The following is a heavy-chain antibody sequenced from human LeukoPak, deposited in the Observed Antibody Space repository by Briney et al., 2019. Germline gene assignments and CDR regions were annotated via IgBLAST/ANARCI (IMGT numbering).Heavy chain of an antibody. D-gene: IGHD3-22*01. CDR2: LRHDGSNI. Sequence: GGSLRLSCTASGFNFNEHGMHWVRQAPGKGLEWVAFLRHDGSNIHYADSVKGRFTISRDNSKKTVFLQMNSLRAADTAVYYCARDRPLRYYDSSGYFDYWGQGTLVTVSS. CDR3: ARDRPLRYYDSSGYFDY. J-gene: IGHJ4*02. V-gene: IGHV3-30*02. CDR1: GFNFNEHG.